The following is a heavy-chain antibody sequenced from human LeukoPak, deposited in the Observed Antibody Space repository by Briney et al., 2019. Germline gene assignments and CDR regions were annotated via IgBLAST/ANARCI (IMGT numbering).Heavy chain of an antibody. D-gene: IGHD1-26*01. CDR3: ARAAHSGSLAPFDY. V-gene: IGHV4-4*07. CDR2: VYSTGST. CDR1: GSSISSYY. J-gene: IGHJ4*02. Sequence: SETLSLTCGVSGSSISSYYWSWIRQPAGKGLEWIGRVYSTGSTNYNPSLKSRVIMSVDTSKNQFSLKLSSVTAADTAVYYCARAAHSGSLAPFDYWGQGTLVTVSS.